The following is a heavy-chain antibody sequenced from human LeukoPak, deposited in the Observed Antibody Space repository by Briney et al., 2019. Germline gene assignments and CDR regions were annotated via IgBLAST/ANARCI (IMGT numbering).Heavy chain of an antibody. Sequence: ASVKVSCKASGYTFTDYYIHWVRQAPGQGLEWVGWINPYSGGTSYAQKFQGRVTVTRDTSISTAYMEVGRPTSDDTAVYYCARRDSCSGSSCVADYWGQGTLVTVPS. CDR2: INPYSGGT. V-gene: IGHV1-2*02. J-gene: IGHJ4*02. CDR3: ARRDSCSGSSCVADY. D-gene: IGHD2-2*01. CDR1: GYTFTDYY.